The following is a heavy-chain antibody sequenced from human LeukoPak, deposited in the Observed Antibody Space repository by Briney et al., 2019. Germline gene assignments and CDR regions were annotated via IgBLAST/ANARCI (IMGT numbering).Heavy chain of an antibody. CDR2: IYYSGST. V-gene: IGHV4-39*01. J-gene: IGHJ4*02. D-gene: IGHD3-10*01. CDR1: GGSVSSSSYY. CDR3: ARHQSYGSGTYYAPFDN. Sequence: PSETLSLTCTVSGGSVSSSSYYWGWIRQPPMKGLEWIGSIYYSGSTEYNLSLKSRVTISVDTSRNKFSLKLSSVTAADTAVYYCARHQSYGSGTYYAPFDNWGQGILVTVSS.